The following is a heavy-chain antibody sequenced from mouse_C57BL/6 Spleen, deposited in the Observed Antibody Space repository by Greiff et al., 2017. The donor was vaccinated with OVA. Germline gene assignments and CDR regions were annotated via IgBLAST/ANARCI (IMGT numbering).Heavy chain of an antibody. D-gene: IGHD1-1*01. CDR1: GYAFTNYL. CDR2: INPGSGGT. J-gene: IGHJ4*01. Sequence: QVQLQQSGAELVRPGTSVKVSCKASGYAFTNYLIEWVKQRPGQGLEWIGVINPGSGGTNYNEKFKGKATLTADKSSSTAYMQLSSLTSEDSAVYVCARAFITTVVAGAMDYWGQGTSVTVSS. V-gene: IGHV1-54*01. CDR3: ARAFITTVVAGAMDY.